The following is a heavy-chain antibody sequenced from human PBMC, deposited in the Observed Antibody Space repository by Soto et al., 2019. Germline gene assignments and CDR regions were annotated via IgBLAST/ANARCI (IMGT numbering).Heavy chain of an antibody. CDR3: ARETAAGTNRLAYYFDY. V-gene: IGHV1-69*13. D-gene: IGHD6-13*01. J-gene: IGHJ4*02. CDR2: IIPIFGTA. Sequence: SVKVSCKASGGTFSSYAISWVRQAPGQGLEWMGGIIPIFGTANYAQKFQGRVTITADESTSTAYMELSSLRSEDTAVYYCARETAAGTNRLAYYFDYWGQGTLVTVSS. CDR1: GGTFSSYA.